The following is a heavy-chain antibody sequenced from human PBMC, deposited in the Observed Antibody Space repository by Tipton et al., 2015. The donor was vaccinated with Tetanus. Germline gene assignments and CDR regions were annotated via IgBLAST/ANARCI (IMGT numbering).Heavy chain of an antibody. CDR2: MFYSGNT. CDR3: ARLSSSANDAHAFDI. D-gene: IGHD3-22*01. J-gene: IGHJ3*02. CDR1: GGSISGYS. Sequence: TLSLTCNVSGGSISGYSWTWIRQPPGKGLEWIGNMFYSGNTIYNPSLKSRVTISVDTSNTQFSLRVTSVTAADTAVYYCARLSSSANDAHAFDIWGQGTMVTVSS. V-gene: IGHV4-59*08.